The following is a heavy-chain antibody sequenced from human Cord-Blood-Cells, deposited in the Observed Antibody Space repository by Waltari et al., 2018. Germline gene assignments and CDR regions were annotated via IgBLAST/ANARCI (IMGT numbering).Heavy chain of an antibody. CDR3: AHTVGIAAAGTPFDY. D-gene: IGHD6-13*01. Sequence: QITLTESGPTLVKPTQSLTLTCTFSGFSLSTSGVGVGWTRQPPGKALEWLALIYWDDDKRYSPSLKSRLTITKDTSKNQVVLTMTNMDPVDTATYYCAHTVGIAAAGTPFDYWGQGTLVTVSS. V-gene: IGHV2-5*02. CDR2: IYWDDDK. J-gene: IGHJ4*02. CDR1: GFSLSTSGVG.